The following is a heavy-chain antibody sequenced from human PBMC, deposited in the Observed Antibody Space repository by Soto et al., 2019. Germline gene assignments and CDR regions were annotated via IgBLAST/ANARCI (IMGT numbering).Heavy chain of an antibody. CDR2: INPSGGST. J-gene: IGHJ6*02. CDR1: GYSFTSYY. D-gene: IGHD4-17*01. V-gene: IGHV1-46*01. Sequence: ASVKVSCEACGYSFTSYYMHWVRQAPRQGLEWMGVINPSGGSTSYAQKFQGRVTMTRDTSTSTVYMELSSLRSEDTAVYYCARDGTVTTLYYYYGMDVWGQGTTVTVSS. CDR3: ARDGTVTTLYYYYGMDV.